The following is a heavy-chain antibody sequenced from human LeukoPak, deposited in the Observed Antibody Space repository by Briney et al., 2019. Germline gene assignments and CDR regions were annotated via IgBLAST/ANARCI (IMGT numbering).Heavy chain of an antibody. J-gene: IGHJ4*02. CDR1: GFTVSSNY. V-gene: IGHV3-53*01. CDR2: IYSGGST. D-gene: IGHD3-9*01. CDR3: ARGFGYDILTGSIWGGLDY. Sequence: GGSLRLSCAASGFTVSSNYMSWVRQAPGKGLEWVSVIYSGGSTYYADSVKGRFTISRDNSKNTLYLQMNSLRAEDTAVYYCARGFGYDILTGSIWGGLDYWGQGTLATVSS.